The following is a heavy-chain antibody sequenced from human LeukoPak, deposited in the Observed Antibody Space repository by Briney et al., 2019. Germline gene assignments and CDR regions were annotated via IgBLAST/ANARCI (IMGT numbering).Heavy chain of an antibody. CDR1: GFTFSNYA. J-gene: IGHJ3*02. D-gene: IGHD3-16*01. CDR2: ISDDGSRQ. CDR3: ARGAYRASDI. Sequence: QPGRSLRLSCAATGFTFSNYAIHWGRQAPGKGLEWVAFISDDGSRQHYADSVKGRFTISRDNSKNTLNLQMNTLRAEDTAVYYCARGAYRASDIWGRGTMVTVSS. V-gene: IGHV3-30-3*01.